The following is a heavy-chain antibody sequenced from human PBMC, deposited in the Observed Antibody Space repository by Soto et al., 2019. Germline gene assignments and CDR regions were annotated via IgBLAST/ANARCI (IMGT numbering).Heavy chain of an antibody. CDR3: ARHTGYSSGKRWFDP. CDR2: IYYSGST. D-gene: IGHD6-19*01. J-gene: IGHJ5*02. CDR1: GGSISSGSYF. V-gene: IGHV4-39*01. Sequence: QLQLQESGPGLVQPSETLSLTCTVSGGSISSGSYFWGWIRQPPGKGLEWIGSIYYSGSTSYNPSLRSRVTMSVDTSKNQFSLKLSSVSAADTAGYYCARHTGYSSGKRWFDPWGQGTLVTVSS.